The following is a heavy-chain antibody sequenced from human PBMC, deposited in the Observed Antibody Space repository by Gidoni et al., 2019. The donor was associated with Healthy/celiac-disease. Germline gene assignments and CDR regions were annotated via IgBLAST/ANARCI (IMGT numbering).Heavy chain of an antibody. V-gene: IGHV3-21*01. CDR3: ATSRGGSWYHAFDY. D-gene: IGHD6-13*01. J-gene: IGHJ4*02. Sequence: EVQLVESGGGLVKPGGSLRLSWAASGFTFSSYSMNWVRQAPGKGLEWVSSISSSSSYIYYADSVKGRFTISRDNAKNSLYLQMNSLRAEDTAVYYCATSRGGSWYHAFDYWGQGTLVTVSS. CDR2: ISSSSSYI. CDR1: GFTFSSYS.